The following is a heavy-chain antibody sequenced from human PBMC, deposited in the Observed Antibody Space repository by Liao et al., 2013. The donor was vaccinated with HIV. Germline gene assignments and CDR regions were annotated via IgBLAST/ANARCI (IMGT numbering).Heavy chain of an antibody. J-gene: IGHJ1*01. V-gene: IGHV4-4*07. CDR1: GDSIDLYF. CDR2: ISSTGST. Sequence: QVQLQESGPRLVKPSETLSLTCTVSGDSIDLYFWSWIRQPAGKGLEWIGRISSTGSTNYNPSLQSRGTISVDTSKKQFSLRLTSVTAADTAVYYCASDSAFYGSVYWGQGRLVTVSS. D-gene: IGHD3-10*01. CDR3: ASDSAFYGSVY.